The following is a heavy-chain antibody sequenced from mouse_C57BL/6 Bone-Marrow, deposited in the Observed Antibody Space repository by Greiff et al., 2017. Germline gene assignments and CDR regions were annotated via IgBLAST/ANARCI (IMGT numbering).Heavy chain of an antibody. J-gene: IGHJ1*03. V-gene: IGHV5-9*01. CDR2: ISGGGGNT. Sequence: EVKLMESGGGLVKPGGSLKLSCAASGFTFSSYTMSWVRQTPEKRLEWVATISGGGGNTYYPDSVKGRSTFARDNAKNTLYLQMSSLRSEDTALYYCARRGAAGYFDVWGTGTTVTVSS. CDR1: GFTFSSYT. CDR3: ARRGAAGYFDV.